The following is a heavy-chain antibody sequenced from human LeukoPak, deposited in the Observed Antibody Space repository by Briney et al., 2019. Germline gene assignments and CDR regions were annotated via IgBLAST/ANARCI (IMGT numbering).Heavy chain of an antibody. Sequence: GGSLRLSCTASGFTFSSYTMSWVRQAPGKGLEWVANIKQDGSEKYYVDSVKGRFTIPRDNSKNTLYLQMNSLRAEDTAVYYCAKEQHTWSYSPFDYWGQGTLVTVSS. V-gene: IGHV3-7*03. CDR3: AKEQHTWSYSPFDY. CDR1: GFTFSSYT. J-gene: IGHJ4*02. CDR2: IKQDGSEK. D-gene: IGHD1-26*01.